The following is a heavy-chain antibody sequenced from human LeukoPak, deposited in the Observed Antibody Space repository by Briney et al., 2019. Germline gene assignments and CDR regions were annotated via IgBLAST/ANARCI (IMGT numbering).Heavy chain of an antibody. CDR1: GFTFSSYG. D-gene: IGHD5-12*01. CDR3: AKDEAIVATIPNWFDP. CDR2: ISYDGSNK. Sequence: GGSLRLSCAAPGFTFSSYGMHWVRQAPGKGLEWVAVISYDGSNKYYADSVKGRFTISRDNSKNTLYLQMNSLRAEDTAVYYCAKDEAIVATIPNWFDPWGQGTLVTVSS. J-gene: IGHJ5*02. V-gene: IGHV3-30*18.